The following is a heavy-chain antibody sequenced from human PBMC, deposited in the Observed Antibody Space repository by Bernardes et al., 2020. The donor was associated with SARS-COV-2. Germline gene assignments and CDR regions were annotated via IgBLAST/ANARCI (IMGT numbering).Heavy chain of an antibody. CDR1: GGSISSYY. CDR2: IYTSGST. D-gene: IGHD3-16*01. J-gene: IGHJ6*02. Sequence: SETLSLTCTVSGGSISSYYWSWIRQPAGKGLEWIGRIYTSGSTNYNPSLKSRVTMSVDTSKNQFSLKLSSVTAADTAVYYCARLGTLGVNDYVWGSYARTNYYYGMDVWGQGTTVTVSS. V-gene: IGHV4-4*07. CDR3: ARLGTLGVNDYVWGSYARTNYYYGMDV.